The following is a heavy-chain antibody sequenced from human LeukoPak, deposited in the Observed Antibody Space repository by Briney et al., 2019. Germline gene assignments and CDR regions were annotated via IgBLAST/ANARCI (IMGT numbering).Heavy chain of an antibody. V-gene: IGHV6-1*01. D-gene: IGHD3-10*01. CDR3: TKGPGKFEC. CDR2: TYYGSKWST. CDR1: GDSVSNNSAS. J-gene: IGHJ4*02. Sequence: SQTLSLTCAISGDSVSNNSASWNWFRQSPSRGLEWLGRTYYGSKWSTDYAVSVKRRITINVHTSKNQFSLQLNSVTPEDTAVYYCTKGPGKFECWGQGTLVIVSS.